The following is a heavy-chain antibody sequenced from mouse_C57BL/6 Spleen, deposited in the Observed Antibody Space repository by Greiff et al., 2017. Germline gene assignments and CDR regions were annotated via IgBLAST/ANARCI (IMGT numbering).Heavy chain of an antibody. CDR1: GFTFNTYA. Sequence: EVQGVESGGGLVQPKGSLKLSCAASGFTFNTYAMHWVRQAPGKGLEWVGRIRSKSSNYATYYADSVKDRFTFSRDDSQSMLYLQMNNLKTEDTAMYYCVRAPSTMVEYFDVWGTGTTVTVSS. V-gene: IGHV10-3*01. CDR2: IRSKSSNYAT. D-gene: IGHD2-2*01. CDR3: VRAPSTMVEYFDV. J-gene: IGHJ1*03.